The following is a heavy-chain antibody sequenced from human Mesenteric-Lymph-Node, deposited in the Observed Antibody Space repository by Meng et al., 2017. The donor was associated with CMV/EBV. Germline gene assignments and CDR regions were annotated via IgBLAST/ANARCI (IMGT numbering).Heavy chain of an antibody. CDR2: IYPGDSET. V-gene: IGHV5-51*01. CDR1: GFTFSTSE. Sequence: GESLKISCKGSGFTFSTSEIAWVRQMPGKGLEWMGLIYPGDSETRYSPSFRGLVTISADKSISTAYLQWSTLKASDTAMYYCARHPGLALAGTHSDYWGQGTLVTVSS. J-gene: IGHJ4*02. CDR3: ARHPGLALAGTHSDY. D-gene: IGHD6-13*01.